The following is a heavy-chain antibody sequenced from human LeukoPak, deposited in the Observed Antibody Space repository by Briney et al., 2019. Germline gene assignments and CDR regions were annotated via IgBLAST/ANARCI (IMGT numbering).Heavy chain of an antibody. CDR1: GLTFSRYS. Sequence: KSRGPLRLSCAASGLTFSRYSMNWVCQTPGKGLWWVSSISTRSRYTYYADPVKGRFTISRDNAKNSMYLQMNSLRAEDTAVYYCARDGDEWDLLSDYWGQGTLVTVSS. D-gene: IGHD1-26*01. J-gene: IGHJ4*02. V-gene: IGHV3-21*01. CDR3: ARDGDEWDLLSDY. CDR2: ISTRSRYT.